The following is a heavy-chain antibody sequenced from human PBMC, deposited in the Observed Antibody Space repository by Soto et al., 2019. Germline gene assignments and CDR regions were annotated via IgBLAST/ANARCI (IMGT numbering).Heavy chain of an antibody. Sequence: QVQLVESGGGVVQPGRSLRLSCAASGFTFSSYGMHWVRQAPGKGLEWVAVISYDGSNKYYADSVKGRFTISRDNSKNTLYLQINSLRAEDTAVYYCAKDRGGSFVPHFDYWGQGTLVTVSS. V-gene: IGHV3-30*18. J-gene: IGHJ4*02. CDR2: ISYDGSNK. CDR1: GFTFSSYG. D-gene: IGHD2-15*01. CDR3: AKDRGGSFVPHFDY.